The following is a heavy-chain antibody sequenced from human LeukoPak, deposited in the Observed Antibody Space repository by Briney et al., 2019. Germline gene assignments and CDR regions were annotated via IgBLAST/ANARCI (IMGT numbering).Heavy chain of an antibody. Sequence: GGSLRLSCAASGFTFSSYGMHWVRQAPGKGLEWVAVIWYDGSNKYYADSVKGRFTISRDNSKNTLYLHMNSLRAEDTAVYYCAREHFSGSYGGSDYWGQGTLITVSS. V-gene: IGHV3-33*01. J-gene: IGHJ4*02. CDR1: GFTFSSYG. CDR2: IWYDGSNK. D-gene: IGHD1-26*01. CDR3: AREHFSGSYGGSDY.